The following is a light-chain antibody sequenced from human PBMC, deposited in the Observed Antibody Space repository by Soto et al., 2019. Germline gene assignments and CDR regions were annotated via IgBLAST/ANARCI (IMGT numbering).Light chain of an antibody. CDR2: AAS. V-gene: IGKV1-39*01. CDR1: QSISSY. Sequence: DIQMTQSPSSLSASVGDSVTISCRASQSISSYLNWSQQKPGKAPKLLIYAASNLQSGVPSRFSGSGSGTEFTLTISSLQAEDFATYYCQQPYSTVRPFGQGTKVAIK. CDR3: QQPYSTVRP. J-gene: IGKJ1*01.